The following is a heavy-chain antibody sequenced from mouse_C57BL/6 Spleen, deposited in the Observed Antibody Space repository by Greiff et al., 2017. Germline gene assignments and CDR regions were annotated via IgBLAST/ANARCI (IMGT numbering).Heavy chain of an antibody. V-gene: IGHV5-4*01. J-gene: IGHJ4*01. CDR3: ARDLFYYGYENYYAMGY. CDR2: ISDGGSYT. Sequence: DVMLVESGGGLVKPGGSLKLSCAASGFTFSSYAMSWVRQTPEKRLEWVATISDGGSYTYYPDNVKGRFTISRDNAKNNLYLQMSHLKSEDTAMYYCARDLFYYGYENYYAMGYWGQGTSVTVSS. CDR1: GFTFSSYA. D-gene: IGHD2-2*01.